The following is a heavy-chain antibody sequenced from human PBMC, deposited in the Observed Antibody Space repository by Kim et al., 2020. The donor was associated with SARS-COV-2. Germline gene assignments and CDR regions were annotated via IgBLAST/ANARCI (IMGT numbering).Heavy chain of an antibody. CDR1: GYTFTSYY. CDR2: INPSGGST. CDR3: ARDLRYYDSSGYYYASYYFDY. V-gene: IGHV1-46*01. Sequence: ASVKVSCKASGYTFTSYYMHWVRQAPGQGLEWMGIINPSGGSTSYAQKFQGRVTMTRDTSTSTVYMELSSLRSEDTAVYYCARDLRYYDSSGYYYASYYFDYWGQGTLVTVSS. J-gene: IGHJ4*02. D-gene: IGHD3-22*01.